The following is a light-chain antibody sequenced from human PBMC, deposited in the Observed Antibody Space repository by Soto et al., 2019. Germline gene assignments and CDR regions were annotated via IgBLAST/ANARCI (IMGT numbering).Light chain of an antibody. V-gene: IGKV3-20*01. CDR2: GAS. Sequence: IVLSQSPCTLSLSPGERATLSCRASQSVSNNYLAWYQQKPGQAPRLLIYGASNRATGIPDRFSGSGSGTDFTLTISRLEPEDFAVYHCQQYGSSGTFGQGTKVDI. CDR3: QQYGSSGT. J-gene: IGKJ1*01. CDR1: QSVSNNY.